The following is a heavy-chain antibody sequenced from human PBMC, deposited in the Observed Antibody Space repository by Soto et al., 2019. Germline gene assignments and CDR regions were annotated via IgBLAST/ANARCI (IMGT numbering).Heavy chain of an antibody. Sequence: QVQLVQSGAEVKKPGASVKVSCKASGYTFSSYGISWVRQAPGQGLEWMGWISAYNGNTNYAQKLQGRVTMTTDTSTSTAYRELRSLRSDDTAVYYWASSYCGGDCSVLYYYYGMDVWGQGTTVTVSS. J-gene: IGHJ6*02. D-gene: IGHD2-21*02. CDR2: ISAYNGNT. CDR1: GYTFSSYG. CDR3: ASSYCGGDCSVLYYYYGMDV. V-gene: IGHV1-18*01.